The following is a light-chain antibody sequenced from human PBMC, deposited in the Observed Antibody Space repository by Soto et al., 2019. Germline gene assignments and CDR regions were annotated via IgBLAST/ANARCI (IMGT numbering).Light chain of an antibody. CDR3: SSYTTAYTQV. Sequence: QSVLSQPASVSGSPGQSITISCTGTSNDVGYYNYVSWYQQHPGQAPKLMISEVTTRPSGVSDRFSGSKSGNTASLTISILQAEDEAHYYCSSYTTAYTQVFGGGTKLTVL. J-gene: IGLJ3*02. V-gene: IGLV2-14*01. CDR1: SNDVGYYNY. CDR2: EVT.